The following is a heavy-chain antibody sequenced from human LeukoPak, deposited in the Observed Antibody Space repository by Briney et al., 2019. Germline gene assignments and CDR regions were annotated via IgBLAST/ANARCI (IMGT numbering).Heavy chain of an antibody. CDR2: IIPIFGTA. V-gene: IGHV1-69*13. CDR1: GGTFSSYA. CDR3: ARGAAEGLDR. Sequence: ASVKVSCKASGGTFSSYAISWVRQAPGQGLEWMGGIIPIFGTANYAQKFQGRVTITADESTSTAYVELSSLRSEDTAVYYCARGAAEGLDRWGQGTLVTVSS. D-gene: IGHD6-13*01. J-gene: IGHJ5*02.